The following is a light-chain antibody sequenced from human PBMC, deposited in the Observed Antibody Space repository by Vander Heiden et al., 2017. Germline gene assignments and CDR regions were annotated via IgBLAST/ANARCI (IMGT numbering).Light chain of an antibody. CDR2: DAT. CDR1: QGITSA. V-gene: IGKV1-13*02. Sequence: GARVTITCRASQGITSALAWYQQKPGKRPELLIYDATSLETGVRLRFSGSGSGTDFTLTISSLQPEDAATYFCQQFSIYPRTFGQGTKLEIK. J-gene: IGKJ2*01. CDR3: QQFSIYPRT.